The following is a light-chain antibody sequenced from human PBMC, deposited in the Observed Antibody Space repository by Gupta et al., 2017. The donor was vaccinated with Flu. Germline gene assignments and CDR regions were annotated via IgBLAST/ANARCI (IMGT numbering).Light chain of an antibody. CDR3: QRRSNWPPA. CDR2: DAS. CDR1: QSVSSY. V-gene: IGKV3-11*01. Sequence: EIVFTHSPVTLSLSPGERATRSCRDSQSVSSYLARYQPKPGQTPGLLIDDASNSATGIPARFSGSGTGIALTLSISSLEPEDFAVYYCQRRSNWPPAFGQGTKVEIK. J-gene: IGKJ1*01.